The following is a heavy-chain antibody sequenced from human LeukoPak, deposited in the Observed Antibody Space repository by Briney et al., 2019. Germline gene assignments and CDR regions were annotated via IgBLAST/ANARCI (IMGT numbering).Heavy chain of an antibody. CDR3: ARALTGRGGSDY. Sequence: PSETLSLTCTVSGGSISSYYWSWIRQPPGKGLEWIGYIYYTGYTNYNPSLKSRVTISVGTSKKQFSLKLNSVTAADTAVYYCARALTGRGGSDYWGQGTLVTVSS. J-gene: IGHJ4*02. D-gene: IGHD3-9*01. CDR2: IYYTGYT. V-gene: IGHV4-59*01. CDR1: GGSISSYY.